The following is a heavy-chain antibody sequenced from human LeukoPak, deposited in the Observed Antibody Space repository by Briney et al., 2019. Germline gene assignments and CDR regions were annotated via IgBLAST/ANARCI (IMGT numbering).Heavy chain of an antibody. CDR2: IYYTGDS. D-gene: IGHD6-6*01. CDR1: GASIFGSY. V-gene: IGHV4-59*08. J-gene: IGHJ4*02. CDR3: ARHSFARPFDS. Sequence: ASETLSLPCTVSGASIFGSYWSWIRPPPGKGLEWIGYIYYTGDSNYNPSLKSRATISLDTSRSQFSLMLSSVTAADTAIYYCARHSFARPFDSWGQGTLVTVSS.